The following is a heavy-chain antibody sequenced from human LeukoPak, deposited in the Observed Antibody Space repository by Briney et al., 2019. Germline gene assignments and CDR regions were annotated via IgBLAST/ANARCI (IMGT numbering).Heavy chain of an antibody. D-gene: IGHD3-3*01. CDR2: ISGSGGST. J-gene: IGHJ4*02. CDR3: AKDPYDFWSGSLFDY. CDR1: GFTFSSYA. V-gene: IGHV3-23*01. Sequence: GGSLRPSCAASGFTFSSYAMSWVRQAPGKGLEWVSAISGSGGSTYYADSVKGRFTISRDNSKNTLYLQMNSLRAEDTAVYYCAKDPYDFWSGSLFDYWGQGTLVTVSS.